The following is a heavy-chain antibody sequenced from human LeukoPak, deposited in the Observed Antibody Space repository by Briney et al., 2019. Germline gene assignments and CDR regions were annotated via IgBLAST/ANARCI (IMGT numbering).Heavy chain of an antibody. V-gene: IGHV3-7*04. Sequence: GGSLRLSCTASGXTFSSYWMNWVRQAPGKGLEWVANIKQDGSEKYYVDSVKGRFTISRDNAKKSLYLQMNSLRAEDTAVYYCARETEMANLDYWGQGTLVTASS. CDR2: IKQDGSEK. CDR3: ARETEMANLDY. J-gene: IGHJ4*02. CDR1: GXTFSSYW. D-gene: IGHD5-24*01.